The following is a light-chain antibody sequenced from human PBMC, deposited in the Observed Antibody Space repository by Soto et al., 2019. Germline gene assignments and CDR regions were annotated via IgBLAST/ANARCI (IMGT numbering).Light chain of an antibody. V-gene: IGKV1-39*01. J-gene: IGKJ2*01. CDR2: ATS. CDR3: QQSYNLPRT. CDR1: QSISPY. Sequence: DIPMTQSPSSLSASVGDRVTITCRASQSISPYLNWFQQKPGKAPKLLIHATSTLQSGVPSRFSGSRSGTDFTLTINSLQPEDFATYYCQQSYNLPRTFGQGTKLEIK.